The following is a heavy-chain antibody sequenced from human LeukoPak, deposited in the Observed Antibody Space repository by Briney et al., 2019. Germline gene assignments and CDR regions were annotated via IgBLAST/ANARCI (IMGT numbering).Heavy chain of an antibody. Sequence: PGGSLRLSCAASGFTVSSNYMSWVRQAPGKGLEWVSSISSSSSYIYYADSVKGRFTISRDNAKNSLYLQMNSLRAEDTAVYYCAKFYDLAAAGTVRIAVADPFDYWGQGTLVTVSS. D-gene: IGHD6-19*01. V-gene: IGHV3-21*01. CDR2: ISSSSSYI. CDR1: GFTVSSNY. CDR3: AKFYDLAAAGTVRIAVADPFDY. J-gene: IGHJ4*02.